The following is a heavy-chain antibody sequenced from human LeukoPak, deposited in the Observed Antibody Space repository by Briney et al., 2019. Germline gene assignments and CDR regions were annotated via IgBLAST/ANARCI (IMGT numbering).Heavy chain of an antibody. CDR2: ISGSGGST. V-gene: IGHV3-23*01. CDR1: GFTFDNFA. Sequence: GGSLRLSCAASGFTFDNFAMTWVRQAPGKGLEWVSGISGSGGSTYYIDSVKGRFIISRYNSKNTLYLQMNSVSAEDTAVYYCAKDRAYYHLWDGYYRNWFDPWGQGTLVIVSS. D-gene: IGHD3-3*02. J-gene: IGHJ5*02. CDR3: AKDRAYYHLWDGYYRNWFDP.